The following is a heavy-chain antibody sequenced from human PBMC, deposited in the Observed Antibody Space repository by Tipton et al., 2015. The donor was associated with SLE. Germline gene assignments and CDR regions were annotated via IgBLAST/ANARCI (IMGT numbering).Heavy chain of an antibody. Sequence: QLVQSGAEVKKPGESLKISCKGSGYTFTGYWIGWVRQMPGKGLEWMGIIYPGDSDTRYSPSFQGQVTISADKSIFTAYLQWSSLKASDTAMYYCARLVWGSGDIPGDLDVWGQGTTVTVSS. J-gene: IGHJ6*02. CDR1: GYTFTGYW. CDR3: ARLVWGSGDIPGDLDV. CDR2: IYPGDSDT. V-gene: IGHV5-51*03. D-gene: IGHD3-10*01.